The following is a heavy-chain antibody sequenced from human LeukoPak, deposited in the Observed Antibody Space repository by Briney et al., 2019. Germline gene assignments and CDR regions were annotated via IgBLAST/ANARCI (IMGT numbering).Heavy chain of an antibody. D-gene: IGHD1-1*01. J-gene: IGHJ6*03. Sequence: SQTLSLTCTVSGGSINSGGYYWSWIRQPPGKGLEWIAYIYHSGSTYYNPSLKSRVTISVDRSKNQFSLKLSSVTAADTAVYYCARVWSYYYYMGVWGKGTTVTVSS. V-gene: IGHV4-30-2*01. CDR3: ARVWSYYYYMGV. CDR1: GGSINSGGYY. CDR2: IYHSGST.